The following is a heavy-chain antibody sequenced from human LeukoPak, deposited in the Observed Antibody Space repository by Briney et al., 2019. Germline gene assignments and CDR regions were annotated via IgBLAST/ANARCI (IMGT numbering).Heavy chain of an antibody. J-gene: IGHJ4*02. CDR2: INHSGST. Sequence: GSLRLSCAASGFTFSSYAMSWIRQPPGKGLEWIGEINHSGSTNYNPSLKSRVTISVDTSKNQFSLKLSSVTAADTAVYYCARGGVQGWTDFDYWGQGTLVTVSS. CDR1: GFTFSSYA. V-gene: IGHV4-34*01. D-gene: IGHD3-10*01. CDR3: ARGGVQGWTDFDY.